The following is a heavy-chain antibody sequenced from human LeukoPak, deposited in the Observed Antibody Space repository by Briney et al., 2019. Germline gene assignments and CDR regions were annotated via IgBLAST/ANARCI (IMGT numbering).Heavy chain of an antibody. CDR2: INPNSGGA. V-gene: IGHV1-2*02. D-gene: IGHD6-13*01. Sequence: ASVTVSCKASGYTFTGYYTHWVRQAPGQGLEWMGWINPNSGGANYAQKFQGRVTMTRDTSISTAYMELSRLRSDDTAVYYCAREYEYNSSNPNWFDPWGQGTLVTVSS. J-gene: IGHJ5*02. CDR1: GYTFTGYY. CDR3: AREYEYNSSNPNWFDP.